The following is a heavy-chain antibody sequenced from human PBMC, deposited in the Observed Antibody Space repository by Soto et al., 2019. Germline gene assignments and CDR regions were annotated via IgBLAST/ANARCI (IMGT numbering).Heavy chain of an antibody. CDR3: ARDKIPDILTGYDDEY. Sequence: EVQLVESGGGLVQPGGSLRLSCAASGFTVSSNYLSWVRQAPGKGLEWVSVIYSGGSTYYADSVKGRFTISRDNSKNTVDLQMNSLGAEDTAVYYCARDKIPDILTGYDDEYWGQGTLVTVSS. J-gene: IGHJ4*02. V-gene: IGHV3-66*01. D-gene: IGHD3-9*01. CDR1: GFTVSSNY. CDR2: IYSGGST.